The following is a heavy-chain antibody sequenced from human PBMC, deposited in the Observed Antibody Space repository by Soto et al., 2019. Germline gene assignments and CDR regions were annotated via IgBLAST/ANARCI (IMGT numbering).Heavy chain of an antibody. D-gene: IGHD2-2*01. V-gene: IGHV1-18*01. J-gene: IGHJ6*01. CDR1: GDTFTSYG. Sequence: QVQLAQSGAEVKRPGASVKVSCKASGDTFTSYGISWVRQAPGQALAGMGWLSGYNGNTNYAQKLQRRDTMTTATSTSKAYLELMSLGSDDKAVYCYARHEYCISTCCNSSQRLTSVYDCYYYGMDVWGQGTTVTVSS. CDR2: LSGYNGNT. CDR3: ARHEYCISTCCNSSQRLTSVYDCYYYGMDV.